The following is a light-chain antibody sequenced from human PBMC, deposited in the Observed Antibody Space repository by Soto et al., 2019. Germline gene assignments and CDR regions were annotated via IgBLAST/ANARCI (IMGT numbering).Light chain of an antibody. Sequence: EIVLTQSPATLSLSPGERATLSCRASQSVSSSLAWYQQKPAQAPRLLIYDASNRATGIPARFSGSGSGTDFTLTISSLEDEDVAVYYCQQRSNWLTFGGGTKVEIK. CDR1: QSVSSS. V-gene: IGKV3-11*01. J-gene: IGKJ4*01. CDR3: QQRSNWLT. CDR2: DAS.